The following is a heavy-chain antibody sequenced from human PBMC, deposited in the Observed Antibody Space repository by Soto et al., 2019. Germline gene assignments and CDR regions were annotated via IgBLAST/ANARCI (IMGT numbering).Heavy chain of an antibody. CDR3: ARGLRFLEWFDY. J-gene: IGHJ4*02. V-gene: IGHV4-30-2*01. Sequence: SETLSLTFAVSGGSISSGGYSWSWIRQPAGKGLEWIGYIYHSGSTYYNPSLKSRVTISVDRSKNQFSLKLSSVTAADTAVYYCARGLRFLEWFDYWGQGTLVTVSS. CDR2: IYHSGST. D-gene: IGHD3-3*01. CDR1: GGSISSGGYS.